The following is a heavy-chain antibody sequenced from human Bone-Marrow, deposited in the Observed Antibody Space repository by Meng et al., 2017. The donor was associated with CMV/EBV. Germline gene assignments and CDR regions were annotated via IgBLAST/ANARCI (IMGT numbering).Heavy chain of an antibody. V-gene: IGHV3-49*04. J-gene: IGHJ4*02. CDR3: TRGPYWSGYYIPFDY. CDR1: GFTFGDYA. CDR2: IRSKAYGGTT. Sequence: GESLKISCTASGFTFGDYAMSWVRQAPGKGLEWVGFIRSKAYGGTTEYAASVKGRFTISRDDSKSIAYLQMNSLKTEDTAVYYCTRGPYWSGYYIPFDYWGPGPLVTGYS. D-gene: IGHD3-3*01.